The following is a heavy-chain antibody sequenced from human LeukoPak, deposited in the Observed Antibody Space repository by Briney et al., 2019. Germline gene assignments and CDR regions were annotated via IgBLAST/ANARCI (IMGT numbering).Heavy chain of an antibody. CDR1: GASLSGYY. Sequence: SETLSLTCSVEGASLSGYYWSWIRQPPGKGLEWIGEINHSGSTNYNPSLKSRVTISVDTSKNQFSLKLSSVTAADTAVYYCARGGWLHLYDYWGQGTLVTVSS. CDR2: INHSGST. V-gene: IGHV4-34*01. D-gene: IGHD5-24*01. CDR3: ARGGWLHLYDY. J-gene: IGHJ4*02.